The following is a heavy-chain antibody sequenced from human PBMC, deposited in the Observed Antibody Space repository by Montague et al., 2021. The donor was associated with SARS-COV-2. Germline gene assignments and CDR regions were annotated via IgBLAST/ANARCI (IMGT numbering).Heavy chain of an antibody. D-gene: IGHD5-12*01. J-gene: IGHJ5*02. CDR2: IYHSGST. Sequence: SETLSLTCAVSGGSISSSNWWSWVRQPPGKGLEWIGEIYHSGSTNYKPSLKSRVTISVDKSKNQFSLKLSSVTAADTAVYYCARVRSGYDRGFDLWGQGTLVTVSS. V-gene: IGHV4-4*02. CDR3: ARVRSGYDRGFDL. CDR1: GGSISSSNW.